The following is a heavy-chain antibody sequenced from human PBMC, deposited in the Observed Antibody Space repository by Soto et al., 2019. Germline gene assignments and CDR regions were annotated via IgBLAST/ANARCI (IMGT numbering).Heavy chain of an antibody. J-gene: IGHJ6*03. CDR1: GFTVSSNY. CDR2: IYSGGST. CDR3: ARVSNSSSWYRYYYYYYMDV. Sequence: GGSLRLSCAASGFTVSSNYMSWVRQAPGKGLEWVSVIYSGGSTYYADSVKGRFTISRDNSKNTLYLQMNSLRAEDTAVYYCARVSNSSSWYRYYYYYYMDVWGKGTTVTVSS. D-gene: IGHD6-13*01. V-gene: IGHV3-66*01.